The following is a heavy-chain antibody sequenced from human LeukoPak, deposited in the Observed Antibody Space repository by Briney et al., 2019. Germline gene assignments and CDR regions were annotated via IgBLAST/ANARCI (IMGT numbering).Heavy chain of an antibody. D-gene: IGHD6-13*01. CDR3: ARDIEWVAAAGTGDRDFDY. CDR2: IYPGDSDT. Sequence: GESLKISCKGSGYSFTSYWIGWVRQMPGKGLEWMGIIYPGDSDTRYSPSFQGQVTISADKSISTAYLQWSSLKASDTAMYYCARDIEWVAAAGTGDRDFDYWGQGTLVTVSS. CDR1: GYSFTSYW. J-gene: IGHJ4*02. V-gene: IGHV5-51*01.